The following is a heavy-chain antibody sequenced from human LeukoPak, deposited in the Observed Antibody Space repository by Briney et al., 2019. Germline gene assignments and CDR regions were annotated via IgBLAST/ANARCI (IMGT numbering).Heavy chain of an antibody. V-gene: IGHV4-59*08. CDR3: ARQGPPYYDILTGYYPIDY. CDR2: IYYSGST. J-gene: IGHJ4*02. D-gene: IGHD3-9*01. Sequence: SETLSLTCTVAGGSISSYYWSWIRQPPGKGLEWIGYIYYSGSTNYNPSLKSRVTISVDTSKNQFSRKLSSVTAADTAVYYCARQGPPYYDILTGYYPIDYWGQGTLVTVSS. CDR1: GGSISSYY.